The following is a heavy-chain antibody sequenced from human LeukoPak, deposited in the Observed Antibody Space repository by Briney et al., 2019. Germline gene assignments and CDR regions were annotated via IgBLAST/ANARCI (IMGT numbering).Heavy chain of an antibody. CDR2: IYYSGST. Sequence: PSETLSLTCTVSGGSISSSSYYWGWIRQPPGKGLEWIGSIYYSGSTYYNPSLKSRVTISVDTSKNQFSLKLSSVTAADTAVYYCASYSSSWYWLDPWGQGTLVTVSS. CDR1: GGSISSSSYY. V-gene: IGHV4-39*07. J-gene: IGHJ5*02. CDR3: ASYSSSWYWLDP. D-gene: IGHD6-13*01.